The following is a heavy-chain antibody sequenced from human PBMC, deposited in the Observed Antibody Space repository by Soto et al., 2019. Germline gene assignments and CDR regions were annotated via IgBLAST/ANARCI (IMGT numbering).Heavy chain of an antibody. V-gene: IGHV1-2*04. CDR1: GYSFTDYH. Sequence: ASVKVSCKASGYSFTDYHIHWVRQAPGQGLEWLGRINPKSGGTSTAQKFQGWVTMTRDRSISTVYVELTRLRSDDTAVYFCARGHSTDCSNGVCSFFYNHEMDVWGQGTTVTVSS. D-gene: IGHD2-8*01. CDR3: ARGHSTDCSNGVCSFFYNHEMDV. CDR2: INPKSGGT. J-gene: IGHJ6*02.